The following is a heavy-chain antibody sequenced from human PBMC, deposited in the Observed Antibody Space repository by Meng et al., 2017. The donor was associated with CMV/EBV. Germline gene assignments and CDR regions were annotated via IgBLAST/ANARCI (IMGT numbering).Heavy chain of an antibody. V-gene: IGHV3-74*01. J-gene: IGHJ6*02. Sequence: LSLTCAASGFTFSSYWMHWVRQAPGKGLVWVSRINSDGSSTSYADSVKGRFTISRDNAKNTLYLQMNSLRAEDTAVYYCAREDYGYYGMDVWGQGTTVTVSS. CDR1: GFTFSSYW. CDR3: AREDYGYYGMDV. CDR2: INSDGSST.